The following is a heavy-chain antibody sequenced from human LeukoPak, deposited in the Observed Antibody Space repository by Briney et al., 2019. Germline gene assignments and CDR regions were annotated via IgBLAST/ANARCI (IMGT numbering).Heavy chain of an antibody. CDR2: ISYDGSNK. CDR3: AKDNRRHYTSGPNPDSLH. V-gene: IGHV3-30*18. D-gene: IGHD6-19*01. Sequence: GGSLRLSCAASGFTFSSYGMHWVRQAPGKGLEWVAVISYDGSNKYYADSVKGRFTISRDNSKNTLYLQMNSLRVEDTAFYYCAKDNRRHYTSGPNPDSLHWGQGALVTVSS. CDR1: GFTFSSYG. J-gene: IGHJ4*02.